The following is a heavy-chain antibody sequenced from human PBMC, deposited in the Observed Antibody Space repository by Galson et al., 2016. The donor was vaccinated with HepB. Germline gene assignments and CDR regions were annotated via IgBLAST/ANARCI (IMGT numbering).Heavy chain of an antibody. J-gene: IGHJ5*02. D-gene: IGHD3-22*01. V-gene: IGHV4-39*01. CDR1: GGSISSSTYS. Sequence: SETLSLTCTVSGGSISSSTYSWGWIRQPPGKGLEWIGTIHDSGDTYYNPSLKSRVTISVHTSKTLFSLKLSSVTAADTAVYYCARRNDYYDTSVYLGWFDPWGQGTLATVSS. CDR2: IHDSGDT. CDR3: ARRNDYYDTSVYLGWFDP.